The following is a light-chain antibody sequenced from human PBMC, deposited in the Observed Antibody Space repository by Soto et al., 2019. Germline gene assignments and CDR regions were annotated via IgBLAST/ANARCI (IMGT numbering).Light chain of an antibody. CDR2: KVS. Sequence: DVVMTQSPLSLPVTLGQPASISCRSSQSPLYSDGNTYLSWFQQRPGPSPRRLIYKVSNRDSGVPDRFSGSGSGIDFTLKISGVGAEDVGVYYFMQGTHWPWTFGQGTKVDSK. J-gene: IGKJ1*01. CDR3: MQGTHWPWT. CDR1: QSPLYSDGNTY. V-gene: IGKV2-30*01.